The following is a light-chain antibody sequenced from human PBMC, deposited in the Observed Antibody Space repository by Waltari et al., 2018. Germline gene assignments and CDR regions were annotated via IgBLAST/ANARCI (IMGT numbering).Light chain of an antibody. Sequence: DIQMTQSPSSLSASVGDRVTITCRASQSISTYLHWYQQTPGKAPKLLVYASSNFQTGVSSRFSGSGSGTEFTLTISSLEPEDFATYYCQQTYGSPPTFGPGTKVDI. V-gene: IGKV1-39*01. CDR1: QSISTY. J-gene: IGKJ3*01. CDR3: QQTYGSPPT. CDR2: ASS.